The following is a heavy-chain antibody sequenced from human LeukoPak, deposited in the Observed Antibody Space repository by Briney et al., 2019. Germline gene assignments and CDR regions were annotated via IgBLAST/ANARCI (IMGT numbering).Heavy chain of an antibody. V-gene: IGHV3-23*01. CDR1: GFTFSSYA. Sequence: GGSLRLSCAASGFTFSSYAMRWVRQAPGKGLEWVSAITGSGGNTYYADSVKGRFTISRGNSKNTVFLQMNSLRAEDTAVYYCAKWGDYDVLTGYYVSDYWGQGTLVTVSS. D-gene: IGHD3-9*01. CDR2: ITGSGGNT. J-gene: IGHJ4*02. CDR3: AKWGDYDVLTGYYVSDY.